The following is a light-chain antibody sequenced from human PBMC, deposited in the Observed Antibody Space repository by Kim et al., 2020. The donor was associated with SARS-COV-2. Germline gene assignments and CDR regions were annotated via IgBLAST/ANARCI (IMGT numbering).Light chain of an antibody. V-gene: IGLV2-14*03. CDR3: SSYTSGNTWV. CDR2: DVS. CDR1: NSDVGSYGY. J-gene: IGLJ3*02. Sequence: GQSTTISCTGTNSDVGSYGYVSWYQHHPGKAPKLMISDVSRRASGVSNRFSGSKSGNTASLTISGLQSEDEANYYCSSYTSGNTWVFGGGTQLTVL.